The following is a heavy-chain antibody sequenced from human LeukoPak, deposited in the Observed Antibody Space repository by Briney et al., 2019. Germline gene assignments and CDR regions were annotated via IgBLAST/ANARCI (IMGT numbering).Heavy chain of an antibody. CDR1: GFTFSSYG. J-gene: IGHJ4*02. CDR3: ARAGIAAAGTRGLFDY. CDR2: IWYDGSNK. Sequence: GGSLRLSCAASGFTFSSYGMHWVRQAPGKGLEWVAVIWYDGSNKYYADSVKGRFTISRDNAKNSLYLQMNSLRAEDTAVYYCARAGIAAAGTRGLFDYWGQGTLVTVSS. V-gene: IGHV3-33*01. D-gene: IGHD6-13*01.